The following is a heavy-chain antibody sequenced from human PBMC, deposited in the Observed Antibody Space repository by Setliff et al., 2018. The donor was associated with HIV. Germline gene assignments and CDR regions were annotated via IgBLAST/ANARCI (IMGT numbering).Heavy chain of an antibody. CDR1: GFTFTNAW. V-gene: IGHV3-15*01. D-gene: IGHD5-18*01. Sequence: PGESLKISCAASGFTFTNAWMSWVRQGPGKGLEWVGRIKSKTDGGTTDYAAPEKGRFTISREDSKNTLYLHMNSLRIEDTGVYYCTTTTGNSYGSFDYWGQGTLVTVSS. CDR2: IKSKTDGGTT. J-gene: IGHJ4*02. CDR3: TTTTGNSYGSFDY.